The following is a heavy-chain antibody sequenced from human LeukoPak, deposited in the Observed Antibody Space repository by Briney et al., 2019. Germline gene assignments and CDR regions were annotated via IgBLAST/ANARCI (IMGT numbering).Heavy chain of an antibody. Sequence: PGGSLRLSCAASGFTFSSYAMSWVRQAPGKGLEWVSAISGSGGSTYYAGSVKGRFTISRDNSKNTLYLQMNSLRAEDTAVYYCAKDSSQWIQWVPFDYWGQGTLVTVSS. V-gene: IGHV3-23*01. J-gene: IGHJ4*02. CDR3: AKDSSQWIQWVPFDY. CDR2: ISGSGGST. D-gene: IGHD5-12*01. CDR1: GFTFSSYA.